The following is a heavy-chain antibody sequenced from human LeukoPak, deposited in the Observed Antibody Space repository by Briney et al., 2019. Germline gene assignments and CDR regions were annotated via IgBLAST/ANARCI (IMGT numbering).Heavy chain of an antibody. CDR3: ARQAPAWRWLQFDY. D-gene: IGHD5-24*01. J-gene: IGHJ4*02. Sequence: GESLKISCKGSGYSFTSYWIGWVRQMPGKGLEWMGTIYPGDSDTKYSPSFQGQVTISAAKSISTAYLQWSSLRASDTAMYYCARQAPAWRWLQFDYWGQGTLVTVSS. CDR1: GYSFTSYW. CDR2: IYPGDSDT. V-gene: IGHV5-51*01.